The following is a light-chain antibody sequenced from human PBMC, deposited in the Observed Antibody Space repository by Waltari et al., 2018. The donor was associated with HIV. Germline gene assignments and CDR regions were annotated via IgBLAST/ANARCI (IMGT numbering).Light chain of an antibody. J-gene: IGLJ2*01. Sequence: QSVLTQTPSASGTPGQRVTISCSGSSSTIGSNYVSWYQQLPGTAPKLLIYRNNQRPSGVPDRFSGSKSGTSASLAISGLRSEDEADYYCAAWDNSLSVLVVFGGGTKLTVL. V-gene: IGLV1-47*01. CDR2: RNN. CDR3: AAWDNSLSVLVV. CDR1: SSTIGSNY.